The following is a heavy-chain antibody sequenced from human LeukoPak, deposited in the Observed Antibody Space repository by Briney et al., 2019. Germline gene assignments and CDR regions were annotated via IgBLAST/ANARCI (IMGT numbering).Heavy chain of an antibody. CDR1: GITFNSFA. CDR2: ISGSDGTS. V-gene: IGHV3-23*01. D-gene: IGHD5-18*01. CDR3: AKSLGVGGYTRYKGFDQ. J-gene: IGHJ4*02. Sequence: GGSLRLSCAASGITFNSFAMNWVRQAPGKGLEWVSSISGSDGTSHYADVVKGRFTISRDNSKNTLYLQMNSLRAEDTAAYYCAKSLGVGGYTRYKGFDQWGQGTLVGVSS.